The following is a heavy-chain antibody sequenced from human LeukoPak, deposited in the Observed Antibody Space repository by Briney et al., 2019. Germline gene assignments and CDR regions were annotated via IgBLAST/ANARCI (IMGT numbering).Heavy chain of an antibody. CDR2: IIPIFGTA. V-gene: IGHV1-69*13. J-gene: IGHJ3*02. Sequence: ASVKVSCKASGGTFSSYAISWVRQAPGQGLEWMGGIIPIFGTANYAQKFQGRVTITADESTSTAYMELSSLRSEDTAVYYCASRVPAAIEDDAFDIWGQGTKVTVSS. CDR1: GGTFSSYA. D-gene: IGHD2-2*02. CDR3: ASRVPAAIEDDAFDI.